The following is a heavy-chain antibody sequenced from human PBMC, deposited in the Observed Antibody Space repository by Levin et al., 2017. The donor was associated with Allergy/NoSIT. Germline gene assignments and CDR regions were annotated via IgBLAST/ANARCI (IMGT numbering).Heavy chain of an antibody. CDR3: ARGFISYGSGN. CDR2: ISYDGSNK. V-gene: IGHV3-30-3*01. J-gene: IGHJ4*02. D-gene: IGHD5-18*01. CDR1: GFTFSSYA. Sequence: LSGGSLRLSCAASGFTFSSYAMHWVRQAPGKGLEWVAVISYDGSNKYYADSVKGRFTISRDNSKNTLYLQMNSLRAEDTAVYYCARGFISYGSGNWGQGTLVTVSS.